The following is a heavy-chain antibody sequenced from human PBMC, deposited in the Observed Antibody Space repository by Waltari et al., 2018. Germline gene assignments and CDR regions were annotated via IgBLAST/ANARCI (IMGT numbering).Heavy chain of an antibody. CDR3: TTDLRYCSGGSCFTRDY. CDR2: IKNRTGDGTR. V-gene: IGHV3-15*01. D-gene: IGHD2-15*01. J-gene: IGHJ4*02. Sequence: EVQLVESGGGLVKPGGSLRLSCVGSGFTFRDAWMNWVRQAPGKGLEWVGRIKNRTGDGTRDDTAPVEGRVTISRDDSKNTLYLQMNSLKTEDTAVYYCTTDLRYCSGGSCFTRDYWGQGTLVTVSS. CDR1: GFTFRDAW.